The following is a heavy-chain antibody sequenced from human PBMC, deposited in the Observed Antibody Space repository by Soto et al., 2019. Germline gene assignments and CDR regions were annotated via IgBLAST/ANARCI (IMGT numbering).Heavy chain of an antibody. CDR3: TWLYDDT. J-gene: IGHJ5*02. Sequence: EVQLVESGGGEVQPGGSLRLSCAASGFSFSQYWLSWVRQAPGKGPEWVAKINQDGDDKKYVDSVKDRFTISRDNAKNSLYLQMNSLRAEDAGVYYCTWLYDDTWGQGTLVTVSS. CDR1: GFSFSQYW. D-gene: IGHD3-16*01. CDR2: INQDGDDK. V-gene: IGHV3-7*03.